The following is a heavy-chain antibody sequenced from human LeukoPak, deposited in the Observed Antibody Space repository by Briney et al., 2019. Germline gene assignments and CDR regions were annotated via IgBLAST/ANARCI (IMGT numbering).Heavy chain of an antibody. CDR3: ARDRGNSGYDVHDY. D-gene: IGHD5-12*01. V-gene: IGHV3-7*03. Sequence: GGSLRLSCAASGFTFSTYWMTWVRQAPGKGLEWVGNIKQDGSEKNYVGSVKGRFTISRDNAKNSLYLQMNSLRAEDTAVYYCARDRGNSGYDVHDYWGQGTLVTVSS. CDR2: IKQDGSEK. J-gene: IGHJ4*02. CDR1: GFTFSTYW.